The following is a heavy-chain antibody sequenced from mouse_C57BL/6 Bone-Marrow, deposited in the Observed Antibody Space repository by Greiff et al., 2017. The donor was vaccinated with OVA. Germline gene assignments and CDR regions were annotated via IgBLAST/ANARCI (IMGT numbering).Heavy chain of an antibody. CDR1: GFTFTDYY. D-gene: IGHD2-3*01. CDR2: IRNKANGYTT. J-gene: IGHJ4*01. Sequence: EVMLVESGGGLVQPGGSLSLSCAASGFTFTDYYMSWVRQPPGKALEWLGFIRNKANGYTTEYSASVKGRFTISRDNSQSILYLQMNALRAEDSATYYCARYDGLYAMDYWGQGTSVTVSS. CDR3: ARYDGLYAMDY. V-gene: IGHV7-3*01.